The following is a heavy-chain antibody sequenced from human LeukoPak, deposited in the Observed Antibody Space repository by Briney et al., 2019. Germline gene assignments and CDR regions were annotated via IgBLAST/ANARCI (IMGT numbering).Heavy chain of an antibody. CDR3: ASDGYYDFWSGPSTDAFDI. J-gene: IGHJ3*02. D-gene: IGHD3-3*01. V-gene: IGHV1-18*01. Sequence: ASVTVSCKASGYTFTSYGISGVRQAPGQGLEGMGWISAYNGNTKYAQKFQRRVTMTTDTSTSPAYMELRSLRSDDTAVYYCASDGYYDFWSGPSTDAFDIWGQGTMVTVSS. CDR2: ISAYNGNT. CDR1: GYTFTSYG.